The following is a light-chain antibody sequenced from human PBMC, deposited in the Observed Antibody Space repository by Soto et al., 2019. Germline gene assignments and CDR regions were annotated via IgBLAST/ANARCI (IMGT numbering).Light chain of an antibody. J-gene: IGLJ2*01. CDR3: CSYTASSTFDVV. CDR1: SSDVGSYNL. CDR2: EGN. Sequence: QSVLTQPASVSGSPGQSITISCTGASSDVGSYNLVSWYQHHPGKGPKLIIYEGNKRPSGVSDRFSGSKSGDTASLTISGLQSDDEADYYCCSYTASSTFDVVFGGGTKVTVL. V-gene: IGLV2-23*01.